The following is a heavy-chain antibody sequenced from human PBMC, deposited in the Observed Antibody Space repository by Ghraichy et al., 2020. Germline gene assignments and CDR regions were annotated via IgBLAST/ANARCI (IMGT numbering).Heavy chain of an antibody. CDR3: ARDLAVGGLDY. V-gene: IGHV3-33*08. D-gene: IGHD6-19*01. CDR1: GFTFRTHG. CDR2: MWNDGIKK. J-gene: IGHJ4*02. Sequence: GESLNISCAASGFTFRTHGFHWVRQAPGKGLEWVAIMWNDGIKKDYADSVKGRFTISRDNSQNTLYLQMNSLRVEDTAVYYCARDLAVGGLDYGGQGTLVTVSS.